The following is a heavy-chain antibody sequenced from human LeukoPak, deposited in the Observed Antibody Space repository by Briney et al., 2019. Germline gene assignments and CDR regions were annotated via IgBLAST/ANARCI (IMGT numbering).Heavy chain of an antibody. V-gene: IGHV4-59*12. CDR1: GGSISNYF. D-gene: IGHD3-10*01. Sequence: SETLSLTCTVSGGSISNYFWSWIRQPPGQGLEWIGYIYYSGSTNYNPSLKSRVTISVDTSKNQFSLKLSSVAAADTAVYYCARDRGYYGLWGQGTLVTVSS. CDR2: IYYSGST. CDR3: ARDRGYYGL. J-gene: IGHJ4*02.